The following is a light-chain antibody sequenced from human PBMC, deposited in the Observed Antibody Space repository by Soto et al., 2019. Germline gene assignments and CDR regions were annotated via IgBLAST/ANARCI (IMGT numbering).Light chain of an antibody. J-gene: IGKJ1*01. V-gene: IGKV3-20*01. CDR1: QSVSSNY. CDR2: GAS. CDR3: QHYGDSPRR. Sequence: EIVLTQSPGTLSLSPGDRATLSCRASQSVSSNYLAWYQQNPGQAPRLLIYGASSRATGVPDRFTGSGSGTDFTLTISRLEPEDFAMSYCQHYGDSPRRFGQGTKVEI.